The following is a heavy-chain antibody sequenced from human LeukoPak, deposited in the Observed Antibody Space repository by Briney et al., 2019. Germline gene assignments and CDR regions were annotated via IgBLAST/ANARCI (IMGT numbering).Heavy chain of an antibody. Sequence: ASVKVSCKASGYSFIGYYMHWVRQAPGQGLEWMGWISAYNGNTNYAQKLQGRVTMTTDTSTSTAYMELRSLRSDDTAVYYCARQRGGHFDYWGQGTLVTVSS. CDR3: ARQRGGHFDY. J-gene: IGHJ4*02. V-gene: IGHV1-18*04. D-gene: IGHD3-10*01. CDR2: ISAYNGNT. CDR1: GYSFIGYY.